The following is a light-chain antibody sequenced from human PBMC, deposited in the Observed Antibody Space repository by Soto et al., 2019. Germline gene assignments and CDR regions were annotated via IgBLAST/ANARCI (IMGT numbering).Light chain of an antibody. CDR3: QQRYNWPVT. V-gene: IGKV3-15*01. Sequence: EIVMTHSPATLSVSPGERATLSCRASQSVSSNLAWYQQKPGQAPRLLIYGASTRATGIPARFSGSRSGAEFTLTINSLQSEDFAVYYCQQRYNWPVTFGQGTRLEI. CDR1: QSVSSN. CDR2: GAS. J-gene: IGKJ5*01.